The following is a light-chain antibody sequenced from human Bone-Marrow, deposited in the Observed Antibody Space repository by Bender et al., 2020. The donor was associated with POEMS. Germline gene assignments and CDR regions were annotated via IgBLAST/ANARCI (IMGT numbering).Light chain of an antibody. J-gene: IGLJ1*01. V-gene: IGLV2-14*03. CDR1: SSDVGAYNY. Sequence: QSALTQPASVSGSPGQSLTISCTGTSSDVGAYNYVAWYQHHPGKAPKLMIYDVINRPSGVSNRFSGSKSGNTASLTISGLQPEDEADYYCSSFTSSNTHVFGTGTTVTVL. CDR2: DVI. CDR3: SSFTSSNTHV.